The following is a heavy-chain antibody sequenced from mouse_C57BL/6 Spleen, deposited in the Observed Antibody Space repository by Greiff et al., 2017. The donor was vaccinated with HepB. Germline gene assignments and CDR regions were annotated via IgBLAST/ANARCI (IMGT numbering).Heavy chain of an antibody. J-gene: IGHJ4*01. Sequence: VKVVESGPGLVQPSQSLSITCTVSGFSLTSYGVHWVRQSPGKGLEWLGVIWSGGSTDYNAAFISRLSISKDNSKSQVFFKMNSLQADDTAIYYCARRNWEEDGYAMDYWGQGTSVTVSS. D-gene: IGHD4-1*01. V-gene: IGHV2-2*01. CDR1: GFSLTSYG. CDR2: IWSGGST. CDR3: ARRNWEEDGYAMDY.